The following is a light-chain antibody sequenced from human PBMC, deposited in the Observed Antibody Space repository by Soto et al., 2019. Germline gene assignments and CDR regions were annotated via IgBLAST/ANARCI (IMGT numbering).Light chain of an antibody. CDR3: HTWGTGIVI. Sequence: QPVLTQSPSASASLGDSVKLTCTRSSGHINYAIAWHQQQPARGPRYLMKLKRDGSHVEGHGIPNRFSCSSSAAERYLALPSLQSADEADSSCHTWGTGIVIFGGGTKLTVL. CDR1: SGHINYA. J-gene: IGLJ2*01. V-gene: IGLV4-69*01. CDR2: LKRDGSH.